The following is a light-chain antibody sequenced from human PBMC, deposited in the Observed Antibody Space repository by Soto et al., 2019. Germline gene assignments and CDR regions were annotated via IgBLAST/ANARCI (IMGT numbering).Light chain of an antibody. V-gene: IGKV1-5*03. CDR2: RAS. CDR1: QSVDTW. J-gene: IGKJ1*01. Sequence: DIQLTQAPSSLSASVGERVTITCRASQSVDTWLAWYQQKPGKSPNLLISRASTLKSGVSSRFSGSVSGTEFTLTIISLHPDDFATYYCQQYSHYSRTFGQGTKV. CDR3: QQYSHYSRT.